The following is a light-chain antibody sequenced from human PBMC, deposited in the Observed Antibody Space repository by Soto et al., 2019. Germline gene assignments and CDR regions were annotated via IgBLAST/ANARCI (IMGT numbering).Light chain of an antibody. CDR3: QQYGTSPRT. CDR1: QSISSNY. CDR2: GAS. J-gene: IGKJ1*01. V-gene: IGKV3-20*01. Sequence: DIVMTQSPGTLSLSPGERATLSCRASQSISSNYLAWYQQKPGQSPRLLIYGASSRATGIPDRFSGRGSGTDFTLNISRLEPEDFAVYFCQQYGTSPRTFGKGTKVEIK.